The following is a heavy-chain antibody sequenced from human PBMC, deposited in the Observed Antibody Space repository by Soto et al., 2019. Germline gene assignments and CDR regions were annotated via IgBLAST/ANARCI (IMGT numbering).Heavy chain of an antibody. CDR2: IIPIFGTA. CDR1: GGTFSSYA. J-gene: IGHJ5*02. V-gene: IGHV1-69*01. Sequence: QVQLVQSGAEVKKPGSSVKVSCKASGGTFSSYAISWVRQAPGQGLEWMGGIIPIFGTANYAQKFQGRVTFTADESTSTAYMELSSLRSEDTAVYYCARDDDFWSGYYQHNYNWFDPWGQGTLVTVSS. D-gene: IGHD3-3*01. CDR3: ARDDDFWSGYYQHNYNWFDP.